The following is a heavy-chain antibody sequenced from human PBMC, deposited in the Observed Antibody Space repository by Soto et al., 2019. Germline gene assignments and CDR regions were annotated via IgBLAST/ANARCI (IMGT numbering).Heavy chain of an antibody. V-gene: IGHV3-53*02. CDR3: ARDRGLRL. D-gene: IGHD5-12*01. CDR1: GLTVSSNY. J-gene: IGHJ6*02. CDR2: TYSGGST. Sequence: EVQLVETGGGLIQPGGSLRLSCAASGLTVSSNYMSWVRQAPGKGLEWVPVTYSGGSTYYADSVKARFTISRDNSKNTLYLQMNSLRAEDTAVYYCARDRGLRLWGQGTTVTVSS.